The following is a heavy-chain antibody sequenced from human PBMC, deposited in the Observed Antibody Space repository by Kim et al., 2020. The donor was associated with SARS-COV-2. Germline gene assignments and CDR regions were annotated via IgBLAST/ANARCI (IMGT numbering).Heavy chain of an antibody. Sequence: CADSVEGRITTSSDNAKNTQYLQMNSLRAEDTAVYYWARGTMVRGVPPDYWGQGTLVTVSS. D-gene: IGHD3-10*01. J-gene: IGHJ4*02. V-gene: IGHV3-74*01. CDR3: ARGTMVRGVPPDY.